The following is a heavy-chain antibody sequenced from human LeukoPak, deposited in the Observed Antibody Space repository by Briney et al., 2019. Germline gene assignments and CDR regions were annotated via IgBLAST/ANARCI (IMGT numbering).Heavy chain of an antibody. CDR2: SKSKTDGGTT. CDR1: GFTFSNAW. V-gene: IGHV3-15*01. D-gene: IGHD3-22*01. CDR3: TTDYYDSSGYYEDFYYMDV. J-gene: IGHJ6*03. Sequence: NPGGSLRLSCAASGFTFSNAWMSWVRQAQGKGLEWVGSSKSKTDGGTTDYAAPVKGRFTISRDDSKNTLYLQMNSLKTEDTAVYYCTTDYYDSSGYYEDFYYMDVWGKGTTVTVSS.